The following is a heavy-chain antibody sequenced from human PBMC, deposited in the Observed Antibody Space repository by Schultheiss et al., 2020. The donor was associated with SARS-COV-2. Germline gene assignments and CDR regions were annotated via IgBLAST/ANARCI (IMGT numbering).Heavy chain of an antibody. CDR1: GGTFSSYA. CDR3: AKDPRELLYIAEYFQH. D-gene: IGHD1-26*01. V-gene: IGHV1-69*13. CDR2: IIPIFGTA. Sequence: SVKVSCKASGGTFSSYAISWVRQAPGQGLEWMGGIIPIFGTANYAQKFQGRVTITADESTSTAYMELSSLRSEDTAVYYCAKDPRELLYIAEYFQHWGQGTLVTVSS. J-gene: IGHJ1*01.